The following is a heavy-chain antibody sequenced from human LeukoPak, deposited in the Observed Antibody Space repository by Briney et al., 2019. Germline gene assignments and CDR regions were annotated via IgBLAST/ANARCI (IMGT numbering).Heavy chain of an antibody. V-gene: IGHV4-39*07. CDR2: INHSGST. D-gene: IGHD4-17*01. Sequence: PSETLSLTCTVSGGSISSSSYYWGWIRQPPGKGLEWIGEINHSGSTNYNPSLKSRVTISVDTSKNQFSLKLSSVTAADTAVYYCARERYGDYSWGQGTLVTVSS. CDR3: ARERYGDYS. CDR1: GGSISSSSYY. J-gene: IGHJ4*02.